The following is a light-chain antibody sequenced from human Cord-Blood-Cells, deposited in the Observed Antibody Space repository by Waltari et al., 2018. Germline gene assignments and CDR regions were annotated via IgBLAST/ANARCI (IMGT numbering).Light chain of an antibody. J-gene: IGKJ2*01. Sequence: EIVMTQSPATLPVSPGERATLSCRAHQSVSSNLAWYQQKPGQAPRLLIYGASTRATGIPARFSGSGSGTEFTLTISSLQSEDFAVYYCQQYNNWPPYTFGQGTKLEIK. CDR1: QSVSSN. V-gene: IGKV3-15*01. CDR2: GAS. CDR3: QQYNNWPPYT.